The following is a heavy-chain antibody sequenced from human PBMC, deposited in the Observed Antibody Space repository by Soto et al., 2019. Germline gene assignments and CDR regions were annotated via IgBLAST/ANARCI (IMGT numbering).Heavy chain of an antibody. Sequence: GASVKVSCKASGYTFTSYYMHWVRQAPGQGLEWMGIINPSGGSTSYAQKFQGRVTMTRDTSTSTVYMELSSLISEDTAVYYCARDPTQNYYDSSGYYYDYWGQGTLVTVSS. J-gene: IGHJ4*02. CDR2: INPSGGST. CDR3: ARDPTQNYYDSSGYYYDY. CDR1: GYTFTSYY. D-gene: IGHD3-22*01. V-gene: IGHV1-46*01.